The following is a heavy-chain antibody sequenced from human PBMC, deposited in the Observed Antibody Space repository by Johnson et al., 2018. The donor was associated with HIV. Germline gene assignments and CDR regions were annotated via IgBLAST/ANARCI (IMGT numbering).Heavy chain of an antibody. CDR1: GVTFSSYW. D-gene: IGHD4-17*01. Sequence: VQLVESGGGLVQPGGSLRLSCAASGVTFSSYWMSWVRQAPGKGLEWLSYISSSGSLTYYADSVEGRFTISRDSAKNTLYLQMNSLRAEDTAVYYCAKDSPPHDDYGRFDAFDIWGQGTMVTVSS. V-gene: IGHV3-48*04. J-gene: IGHJ3*02. CDR2: ISSSGSLT. CDR3: AKDSPPHDDYGRFDAFDI.